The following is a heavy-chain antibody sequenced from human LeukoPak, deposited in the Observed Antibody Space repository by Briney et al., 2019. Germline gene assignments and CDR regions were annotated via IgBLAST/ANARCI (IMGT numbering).Heavy chain of an antibody. V-gene: IGHV3-48*04. D-gene: IGHD3-22*01. J-gene: IGHJ4*02. CDR1: GFTFSNHG. Sequence: GGSLRLSCAASGFTFSNHGMNWVRQAPGKGLEWVSSISSSGSTIYYTDSVKGRFTISRDNTKNSLYLQMNSLRAEDTAVYYCASSGVNYYDSSGYDYWGQGTLVTVSS. CDR2: ISSSGSTI. CDR3: ASSGVNYYDSSGYDY.